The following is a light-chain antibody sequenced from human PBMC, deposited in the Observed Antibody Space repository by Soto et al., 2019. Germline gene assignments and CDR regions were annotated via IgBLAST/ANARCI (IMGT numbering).Light chain of an antibody. Sequence: EIVMTQSPATLSLSPGERATLSCRASQSVSSYLAWYQQKPGQTPRLLIYGASTRATGIPARFSGSGSGTDFTLTISSLQSEDFAVYYCQQYNNWPFTFGPGTKVDIK. CDR2: GAS. J-gene: IGKJ3*01. V-gene: IGKV3-15*01. CDR1: QSVSSY. CDR3: QQYNNWPFT.